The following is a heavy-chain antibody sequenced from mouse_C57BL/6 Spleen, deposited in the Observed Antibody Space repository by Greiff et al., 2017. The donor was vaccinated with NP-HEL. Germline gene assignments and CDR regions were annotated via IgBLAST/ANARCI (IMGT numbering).Heavy chain of an antibody. CDR1: GFTFSSYA. J-gene: IGHJ4*01. CDR2: ISDGGSYT. V-gene: IGHV5-4*01. D-gene: IGHD1-1*01. Sequence: EVKLMESGGGLVKPGGSLKLSCAASGFTFSSYAMSWVRQTPEKRLEWVATISDGGSYTYYPDNVKGRFTISRDNAKNNLYLQMSHLKSEDTAMYYCARERGTTVEAMDYWSQGTSVTVSS. CDR3: ARERGTTVEAMDY.